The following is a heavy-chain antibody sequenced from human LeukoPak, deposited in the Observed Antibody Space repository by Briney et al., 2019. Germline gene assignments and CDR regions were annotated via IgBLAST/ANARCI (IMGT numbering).Heavy chain of an antibody. CDR3: ARVATTVTTIDYYGMDV. V-gene: IGHV4-39*07. J-gene: IGHJ6*02. Sequence: PSETLSLTCTVSGGSISSSSYYWGWIRQPPGKGLEWIGSIYYSGSTYYNPSLKSRVTISVDTSKNQFSLKLSSVTAADTAVYYCARVATTVTTIDYYGMDVWGQGTTVTVSS. CDR1: GGSISSSSYY. CDR2: IYYSGST. D-gene: IGHD4-4*01.